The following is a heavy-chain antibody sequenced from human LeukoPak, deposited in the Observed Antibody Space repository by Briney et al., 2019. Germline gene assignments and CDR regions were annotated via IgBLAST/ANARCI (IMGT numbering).Heavy chain of an antibody. V-gene: IGHV5-51*01. J-gene: IGHJ5*02. CDR1: GYSFTSYW. D-gene: IGHD3-10*01. CDR3: ARRGENWFDP. Sequence: GESLKISCKGSGYSFTSYWIGWVRQMPGKGLEWMGIIYPGDSDTRYSPSFQGQVTLSADNSITTAYLQWSSLKASDTAIYYCARRGENWFDPWGQGTLVTVSS. CDR2: IYPGDSDT.